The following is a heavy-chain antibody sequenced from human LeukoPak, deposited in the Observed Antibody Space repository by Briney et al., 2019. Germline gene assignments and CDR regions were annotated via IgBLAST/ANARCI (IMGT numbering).Heavy chain of an antibody. Sequence: SETLSLTCTVSGGSISSHYWSWIRQPPGKGLDWIGYIYYSGSTNYNPSLKSRVTISVDTSKNQFSLKLSSVTAADTAVYYCAGQPMITFGRFDPWGQGTLDTVSS. CDR1: GGSISSHY. D-gene: IGHD3-16*01. J-gene: IGHJ5*02. V-gene: IGHV4-59*11. CDR2: IYYSGST. CDR3: AGQPMITFGRFDP.